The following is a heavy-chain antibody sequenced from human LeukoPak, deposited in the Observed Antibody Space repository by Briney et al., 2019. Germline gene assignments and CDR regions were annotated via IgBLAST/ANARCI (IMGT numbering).Heavy chain of an antibody. CDR3: ARGGQQWRGGNYFDS. CDR2: ITTGRGET. D-gene: IGHD6-19*01. V-gene: IGHV1-3*03. Sequence: GASVKVSCKASGYTFTDYALHWVRQGPGQSLEWMGGITTGRGETRNSQDFQRRVTLTRDKSANTVYMDLSDLTSEDTAVYYCARGGQQWRGGNYFDSWGQGTLVTVSS. CDR1: GYTFTDYA. J-gene: IGHJ4*02.